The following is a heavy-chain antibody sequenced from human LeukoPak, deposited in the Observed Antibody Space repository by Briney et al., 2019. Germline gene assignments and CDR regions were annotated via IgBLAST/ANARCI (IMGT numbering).Heavy chain of an antibody. CDR2: MNPNSGNT. D-gene: IGHD6-19*01. Sequence: ASVKVSCKASGYTFTSYDINWVRQATGQGLEWMGWMNPNSGNTGYAQKFQGRVTMTEDTSTDTAYMELSSLRSEDTAVYYCATGIAVAGPRGDYWGQGTLVTVSS. CDR1: GYTFTSYD. V-gene: IGHV1-8*01. J-gene: IGHJ4*02. CDR3: ATGIAVAGPRGDY.